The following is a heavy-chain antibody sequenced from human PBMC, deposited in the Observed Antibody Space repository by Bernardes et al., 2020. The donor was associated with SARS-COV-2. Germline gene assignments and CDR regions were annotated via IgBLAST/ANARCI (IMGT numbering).Heavy chain of an antibody. D-gene: IGHD2-2*01. CDR3: AKEKDLVVIPASTSTALGRIDY. J-gene: IGHJ4*02. Sequence: GGSLRPSCAASGFTFRSYTMNWVRQAPGKGLEWVSSISSSSDYIYYADSVKGRFTISRDNAKNSLSLQMNSLRAEDSAVYYCAKEKDLVVIPASTSTALGRIDYWGQGTLLTVSS. CDR1: GFTFRSYT. CDR2: ISSSSDYI. V-gene: IGHV3-21*01.